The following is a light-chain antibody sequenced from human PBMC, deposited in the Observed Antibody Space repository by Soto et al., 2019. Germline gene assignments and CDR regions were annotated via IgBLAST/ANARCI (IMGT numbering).Light chain of an antibody. J-gene: IGLJ3*02. CDR1: TTNIGAGYE. CDR3: QSYDSSLSRRWV. Sequence: QSVLTQPPSVSGAPGQRVTISCTGSTTNIGAGYEVHWYQQRPGTAPKLLVSGHNIRPSGVPDRFSVSKSGASASLAITGLQAEDEADYYCQSYDSSLSRRWVFGGGTKVTVL. CDR2: GHN. V-gene: IGLV1-40*01.